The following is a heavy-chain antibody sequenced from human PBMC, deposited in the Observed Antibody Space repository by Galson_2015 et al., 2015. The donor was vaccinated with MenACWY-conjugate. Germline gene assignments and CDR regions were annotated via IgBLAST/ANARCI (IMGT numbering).Heavy chain of an antibody. CDR1: GGSIRGYY. V-gene: IGHV4-59*01. CDR3: ARLGFRSSTSCYTIDP. Sequence: SETLSLTCTVSGGSIRGYYWSWIRQPPGKGLEWIGYIHYTGSTHYNPSLESRITISADTSKDQISLKVTSVTAADTAVYFCARLGFRSSTSCYTIDPWGQGTLVTVSS. J-gene: IGHJ5*02. CDR2: IHYTGST. D-gene: IGHD2-2*02.